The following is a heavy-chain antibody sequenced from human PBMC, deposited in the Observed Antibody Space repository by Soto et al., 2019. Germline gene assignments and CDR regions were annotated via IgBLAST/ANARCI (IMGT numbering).Heavy chain of an antibody. J-gene: IGHJ4*02. CDR3: ARDDSGSYSPH. V-gene: IGHV3-7*05. D-gene: IGHD1-26*01. Sequence: GGSLRLSCVTSGFSFSNHWMSWVRQAPGKGLEWVANIKYDGSERYYMDFVEGRFTIPRDNAKKSLYLQMNSLRAEDTAVYFCARDDSGSYSPHWGQGTLVTVSS. CDR1: GFSFSNHW. CDR2: IKYDGSER.